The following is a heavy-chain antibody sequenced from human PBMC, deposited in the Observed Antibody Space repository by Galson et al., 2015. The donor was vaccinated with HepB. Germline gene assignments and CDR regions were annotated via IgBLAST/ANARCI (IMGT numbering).Heavy chain of an antibody. CDR3: GRDLSGGALDI. J-gene: IGHJ3*02. CDR1: GFIFNAYA. D-gene: IGHD3-10*01. Sequence: SLRLSCAASGFIFNAYAMHWVRQAPGEGLEWVAIVSYDESIKSYTDSVRGRFTISRDNSKNTLYLHMNSLRPDDTAMYYCGRDLSGGALDIWGQGTMVTVSS. CDR2: VSYDESIK. V-gene: IGHV3-30-3*01.